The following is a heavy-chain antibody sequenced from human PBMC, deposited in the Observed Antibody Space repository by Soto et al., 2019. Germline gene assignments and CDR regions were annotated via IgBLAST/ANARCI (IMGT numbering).Heavy chain of an antibody. J-gene: IGHJ4*02. V-gene: IGHV4-61*01. D-gene: IGHD3-16*01. CDR2: IYYSGST. Sequence: SETLSLTCTVSGGSVISGSYYWSWIRQPPGKGLEWIGYIYYSGSTNYNPSLKSRVTISVDTPKNQFSLKLSSVTAADTAVYYCARWGAAGYLFDYWGQGTLVTVSS. CDR1: GGSVISGSYY. CDR3: ARWGAAGYLFDY.